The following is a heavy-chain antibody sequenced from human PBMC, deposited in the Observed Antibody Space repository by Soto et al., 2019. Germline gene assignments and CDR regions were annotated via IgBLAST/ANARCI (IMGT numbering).Heavy chain of an antibody. CDR3: ARGAPLSFTTNGWFDP. CDR2: INHSGST. CDR1: GDSVSRYY. J-gene: IGHJ5*02. D-gene: IGHD2-2*01. Sequence: SETLSLTCTVSGDSVSRYYWSGIRQPPGKGLEWIGEINHSGSTNYNPSLKSRVTISVDTSKSQFSLKLSSVTAADTAVYYCARGAPLSFTTNGWFDPWGQGTLVTVSS. V-gene: IGHV4-34*01.